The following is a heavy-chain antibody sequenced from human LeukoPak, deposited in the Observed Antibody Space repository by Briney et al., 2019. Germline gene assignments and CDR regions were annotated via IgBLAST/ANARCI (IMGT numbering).Heavy chain of an antibody. CDR3: TKHLAGSGQYLQH. D-gene: IGHD3-3*02. CDR2: ISSSSSYI. J-gene: IGHJ1*01. CDR1: GFTFSSYS. V-gene: IGHV3-21*04. Sequence: GGSLRLSCAASGFTFSSYSMNWVRQAPGKGLEWVSSISSSSSYIYYADSVKGRFTISRDNAKNSLYLQMNSLRAEDTAVYYCTKHLAGSGQYLQHWGQGTLVTVFS.